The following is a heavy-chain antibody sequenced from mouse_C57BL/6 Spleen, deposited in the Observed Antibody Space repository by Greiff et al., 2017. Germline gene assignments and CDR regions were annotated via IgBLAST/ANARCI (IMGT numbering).Heavy chain of an antibody. CDR1: GYTFTSYW. D-gene: IGHD1-1*01. CDR2: IDPSDSYT. Sequence: VQLQQPGAELVMPGASVKLSCKASGYTFTSYWMHWVKQRPGQGLEWIGEIDPSDSYTNYNQKFKGKSTLTVDKSSSTAYMQLSSLTSEDSAVYYCAVITTVVAPFDYWGQGTTLTVSS. J-gene: IGHJ2*01. V-gene: IGHV1-69*01. CDR3: AVITTVVAPFDY.